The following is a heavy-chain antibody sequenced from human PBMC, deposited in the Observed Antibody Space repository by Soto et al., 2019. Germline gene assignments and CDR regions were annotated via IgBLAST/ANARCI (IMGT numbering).Heavy chain of an antibody. D-gene: IGHD2-15*01. V-gene: IGHV5-51*01. Sequence: ESLKIACNGSVYYSASYWFGWVRQMPGKGLEWMGNIYAGDSDTRYSPTIQGHVTISADESISTAYLQWTSLKPSDTAMYDCAKQGQGGEGFDYWGQGAVVTVAS. J-gene: IGHJ4*02. CDR2: IYAGDSDT. CDR1: VYYSASYW. CDR3: AKQGQGGEGFDY.